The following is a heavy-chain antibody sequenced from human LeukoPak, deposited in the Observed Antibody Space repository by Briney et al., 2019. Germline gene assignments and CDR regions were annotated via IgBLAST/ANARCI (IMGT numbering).Heavy chain of an antibody. D-gene: IGHD3-22*01. J-gene: IGHJ4*02. Sequence: SETLSLTCSVSGGSISSSIYYWGWIRQPPGMGLEWTGSIYYSGSTYYSPSLKSRVTISVDTSKNQFSLKLSSVTAADTAVYYCARESSIVADSFDYWGQGTLVSVSS. CDR1: GGSISSSIYY. V-gene: IGHV4-39*07. CDR3: ARESSIVADSFDY. CDR2: IYYSGST.